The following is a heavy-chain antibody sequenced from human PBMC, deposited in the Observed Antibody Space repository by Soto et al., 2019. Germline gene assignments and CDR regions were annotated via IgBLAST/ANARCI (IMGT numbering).Heavy chain of an antibody. D-gene: IGHD3-16*01. Sequence: EVQLLESGGGLVQPGGSLRLSCAASGFTFSSYAMSGVSQAPGKGLEWVSSISASGGATSYADSVKGRFTISRDNSRNTLYLVMHSLRAEDTAVYYCAKAEELWDFFDYWGQGTLVTVSS. V-gene: IGHV3-23*01. J-gene: IGHJ4*02. CDR3: AKAEELWDFFDY. CDR1: GFTFSSYA. CDR2: ISASGGAT.